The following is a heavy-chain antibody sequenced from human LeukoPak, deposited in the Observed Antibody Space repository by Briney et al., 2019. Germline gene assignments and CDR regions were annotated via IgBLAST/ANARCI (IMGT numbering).Heavy chain of an antibody. CDR2: IYYSGST. CDR1: GGSISSYY. J-gene: IGHJ6*03. D-gene: IGHD4-23*01. V-gene: IGHV4-59*08. Sequence: SETLSLTCTVSGGSISSYYWSWIRQPPGKGLVWIGYIYYSGSTNYNPSLKSRVTISVDTSKNQFSLKLSSVTAADTAVYYCARALAGGNSFYYYYYMDVWGKGTTVTISS. CDR3: ARALAGGNSFYYYYYMDV.